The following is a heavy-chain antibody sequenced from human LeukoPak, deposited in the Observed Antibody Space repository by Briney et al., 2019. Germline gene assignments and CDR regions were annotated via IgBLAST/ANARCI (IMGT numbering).Heavy chain of an antibody. Sequence: QTGGSLRLPCAASGFTFSSYAMSWLRQSPGKGLEWVSAISGSGGSTYYADSVKGRFTISRDNSKNTLYLQMNSLRAEDTAVYYCAKGAWNPRRSPFDPWGQGTLVTVSS. V-gene: IGHV3-23*01. CDR1: GFTFSSYA. CDR2: ISGSGGST. CDR3: AKGAWNPRRSPFDP. D-gene: IGHD1-1*01. J-gene: IGHJ5*02.